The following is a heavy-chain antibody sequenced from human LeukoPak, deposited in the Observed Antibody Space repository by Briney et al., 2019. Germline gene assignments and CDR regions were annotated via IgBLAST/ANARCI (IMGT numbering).Heavy chain of an antibody. J-gene: IGHJ4*02. CDR3: ARQTRDGSGSRGYSFDF. CDR2: IYPGDSDT. D-gene: IGHD3-10*01. Sequence: KPGESLKISCKASGYIFTHNWIGWVRQMPGKGLEWMGIIYPGDSDTRYSPSFEGQVTISVDKSISTAYLQWSSLKASDTAMYYCARQTRDGSGSRGYSFDFWGQGTLVTVSS. V-gene: IGHV5-51*01. CDR1: GYIFTHNW.